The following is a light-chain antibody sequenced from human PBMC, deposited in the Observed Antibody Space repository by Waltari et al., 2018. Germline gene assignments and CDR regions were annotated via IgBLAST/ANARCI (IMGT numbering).Light chain of an antibody. CDR3: QQSYSTPFT. CDR2: EAS. J-gene: IGKJ4*01. V-gene: IGKV1-39*01. CDR1: QTISKY. Sequence: DIQMTQSPSSLSASVGDRVTLTCRASQTISKYLNWYQQKPGKAPKSLIYEASNLQDGVPSRFSGSGYATEFTLTISSLQSDDVATYFWQQSYSTPFTFGEGTKVEI.